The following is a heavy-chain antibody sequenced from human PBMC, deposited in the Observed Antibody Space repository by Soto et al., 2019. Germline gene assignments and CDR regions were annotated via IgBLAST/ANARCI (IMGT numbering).Heavy chain of an antibody. CDR3: AKDDLTRVYGDYQFDY. J-gene: IGHJ4*02. CDR1: GFTFSSYG. Sequence: QVQLVESGGGVVQPGRSLRLSCAASGFTFSSYGMHWVRQAPGKGLEWVAVISYDGSNKYYADSVKGRFTISRDNSKNTLYLQMNSLRAEDTAVYYCAKDDLTRVYGDYQFDYWGQGTLVTVSS. CDR2: ISYDGSNK. V-gene: IGHV3-30*18. D-gene: IGHD4-17*01.